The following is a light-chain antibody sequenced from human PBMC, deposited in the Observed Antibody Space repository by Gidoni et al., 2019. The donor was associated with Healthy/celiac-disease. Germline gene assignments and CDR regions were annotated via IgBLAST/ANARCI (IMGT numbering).Light chain of an antibody. CDR2: DAS. CDR3: QQYDNLRIT. Sequence: DIQMTQSPSSLSASVGDRVTITCQASQDISNYLNWYQQKPGKAPKLLIYDASNLETGVHSRFSGSGSGTDFTFTISSVQPEDIATYYCQQYDNLRITFGGGTKVEIK. J-gene: IGKJ4*01. V-gene: IGKV1-33*01. CDR1: QDISNY.